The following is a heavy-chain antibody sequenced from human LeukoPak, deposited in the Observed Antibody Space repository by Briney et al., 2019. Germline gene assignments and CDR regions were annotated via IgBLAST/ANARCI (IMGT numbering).Heavy chain of an antibody. V-gene: IGHV1-69*04. D-gene: IGHD3-22*01. J-gene: IGHJ5*02. Sequence: ASVKVSCKASGGTFSSYAISWVRQAPGQGLEWMGRIIPILGIANYAQKFQGRVTITADKSTSTAYMELSSLRSEDTAVYYCARGQWSPYYYDSSGYSSWFDPWGQGTLVTVSS. CDR2: IIPILGIA. CDR3: ARGQWSPYYYDSSGYSSWFDP. CDR1: GGTFSSYA.